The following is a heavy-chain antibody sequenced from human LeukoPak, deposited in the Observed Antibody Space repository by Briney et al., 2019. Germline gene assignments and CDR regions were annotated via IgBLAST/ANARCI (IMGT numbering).Heavy chain of an antibody. J-gene: IGHJ4*02. V-gene: IGHV4-34*01. CDR1: GVSFSGYY. CDR2: INHSGST. D-gene: IGHD1-7*01. CDR3: ARGSITRPNYFDY. Sequence: NASETLSLTCAAYGVSFSGYYLRWIRQPPGKGLEWIGEINHSGSTNYNPSLKSRVTISVDTSKNQFSLKMSSVTAADTAVYYCARGSITRPNYFDYWGQGTLVTVSS.